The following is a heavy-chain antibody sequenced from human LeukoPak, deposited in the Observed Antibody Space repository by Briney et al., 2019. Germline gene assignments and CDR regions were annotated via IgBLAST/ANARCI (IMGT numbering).Heavy chain of an antibody. CDR3: AKDQDFWVGYYTDY. V-gene: IGHV3-23*01. J-gene: IGHJ4*02. Sequence: GGSLSLSCAASGFIFSSYAMRWVRQAPAKGLEWVSAISGSGGSTYYADSVKGRFTYCRDNSKNTLYLQMNSLRAEDTAVYDCAKDQDFWVGYYTDYWGQGPMVSVSS. CDR2: ISGSGGST. D-gene: IGHD3-3*01. CDR1: GFIFSSYA.